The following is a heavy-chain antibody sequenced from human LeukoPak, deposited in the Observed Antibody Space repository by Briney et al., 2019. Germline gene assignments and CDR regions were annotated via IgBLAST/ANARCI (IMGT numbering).Heavy chain of an antibody. V-gene: IGHV1-18*01. CDR2: ISAYNGNT. J-gene: IGHJ6*02. D-gene: IGHD3-9*01. CDR3: ARDGSILTGYHLYYYGMDV. Sequence: ASVKVSCKASGYTFTSYGISWVRQAPGQGLEWMGWISAYNGNTNYAQKLQGRVTMTTDTSTSTAYTELRSLRSDDTAVYYCARDGSILTGYHLYYYGMDVWGQGTTVTVSS. CDR1: GYTFTSYG.